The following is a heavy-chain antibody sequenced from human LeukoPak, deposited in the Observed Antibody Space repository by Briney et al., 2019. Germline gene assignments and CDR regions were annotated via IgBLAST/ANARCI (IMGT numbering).Heavy chain of an antibody. D-gene: IGHD5-12*01. CDR1: GYTSTAYY. CDR3: ARDCGYDSQTMNYFDY. Sequence: ASVKLLCKASGYTSTAYYIHWVRQAPGQGLEWMGWINANSGGTDYAQKFQGRVTMTRDTSLTTAYMELGRLKSDDTAVYYCARDCGYDSQTMNYFDYWGQGTLVTVSS. CDR2: INANSGGT. V-gene: IGHV1-2*02. J-gene: IGHJ4*02.